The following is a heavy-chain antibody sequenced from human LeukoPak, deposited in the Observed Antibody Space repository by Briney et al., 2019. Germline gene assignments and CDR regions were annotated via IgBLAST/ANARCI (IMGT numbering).Heavy chain of an antibody. CDR1: GFTFSSYS. V-gene: IGHV3-21*01. J-gene: IGHJ4*02. CDR2: ISSSSSYI. CDR3: ARDRGYCSSTSCYQXDY. D-gene: IGHD2-2*01. Sequence: GGSLRLSCAASGFTFSSYSMNWVRQAPGKGLEWVSSISSSSSYIYYADSVKGRFTISRDNAKNSLYLQMNSLRAEDTAVYYCARDRGYCSSTSCYQXDYXGQGTXVTVSS.